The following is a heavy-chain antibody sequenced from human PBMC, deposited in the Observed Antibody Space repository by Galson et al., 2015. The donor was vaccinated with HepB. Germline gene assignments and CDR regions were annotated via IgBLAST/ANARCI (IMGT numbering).Heavy chain of an antibody. Sequence: SLRLSCAASGFAFRDYAMHWVRQAPGKGLEWVAYISHDEHTKRFADSVQGRFTVSRDNPKDTLYLHLNSLKTEDTAVYYCATVAWKINPGFDIWGRGSMVTVSP. V-gene: IGHV3-30*02. CDR1: GFAFRDYA. D-gene: IGHD1-1*01. CDR3: ATVAWKINPGFDI. CDR2: ISHDEHTK. J-gene: IGHJ3*02.